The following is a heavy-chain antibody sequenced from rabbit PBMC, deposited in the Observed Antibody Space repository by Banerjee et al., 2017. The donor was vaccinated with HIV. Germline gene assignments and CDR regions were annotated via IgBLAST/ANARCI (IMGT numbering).Heavy chain of an antibody. Sequence: QEQLVESGGGLVKPEGSLTLTCTASGFTLSTYWMCWVRQAPGKGLEWSACIDGGVSGARWYGSWAEGRFTISKTSSTTVTLQMTSLTAADTATYFCVREPYGEPGNFDLWGPGTLVTVS. CDR2: IDGGVSGAR. J-gene: IGHJ4*01. D-gene: IGHD2-1*01. CDR3: VREPYGEPGNFDL. CDR1: GFTLSTYW. V-gene: IGHV1S45*01.